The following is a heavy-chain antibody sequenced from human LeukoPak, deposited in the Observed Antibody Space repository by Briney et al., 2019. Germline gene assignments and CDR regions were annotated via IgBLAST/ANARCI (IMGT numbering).Heavy chain of an antibody. D-gene: IGHD3-10*01. Sequence: GRSLRLSCAACGFTFDNYAMHWVRQAPGKGLEWVSGIAWNSGNTGFADSVKGRFTISRDNAENSPSLQMNSLTPEDTAFYFCAKDMNSYGSGSSYNPWGPFDSWGQGTLVTVSS. CDR2: IAWNSGNT. CDR3: AKDMNSYGSGSSYNPWGPFDS. V-gene: IGHV3-9*01. J-gene: IGHJ4*02. CDR1: GFTFDNYA.